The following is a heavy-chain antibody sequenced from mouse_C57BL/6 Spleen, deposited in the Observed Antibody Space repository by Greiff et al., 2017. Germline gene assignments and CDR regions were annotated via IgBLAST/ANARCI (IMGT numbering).Heavy chain of an antibody. CDR3: AREGVGQAMDY. J-gene: IGHJ4*01. CDR2: IYPGGGDT. Sequence: QVQLKQSGAELVKPGASVKISCKASGYAFSSYWMNWVKQRPGKGLEWLGQIYPGGGDTNYNGKFKGKATLTADKSSSTAYMQLSSLTSEDSAVYVCAREGVGQAMDYWGQGTSVTVSS. CDR1: GYAFSSYW. V-gene: IGHV1-80*01. D-gene: IGHD3-3*01.